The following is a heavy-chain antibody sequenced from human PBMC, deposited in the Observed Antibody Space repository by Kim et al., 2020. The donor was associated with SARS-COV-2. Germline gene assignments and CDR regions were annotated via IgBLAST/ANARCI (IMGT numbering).Heavy chain of an antibody. V-gene: IGHV4-39*01. J-gene: IGHJ6*02. CDR1: GGSISSSSYY. Sequence: SETLSLTCTVSGGSISSSSYYWGWIRQPPGKGLEWIGSIYYSGSTYYNPSLKSRVTISVDTSKNQFSLKLSSVTAADTAVYYCARLEYKSYYYGMDVWGQGTTVTVSS. CDR2: IYYSGST. CDR3: ARLEYKSYYYGMDV. D-gene: IGHD6-6*01.